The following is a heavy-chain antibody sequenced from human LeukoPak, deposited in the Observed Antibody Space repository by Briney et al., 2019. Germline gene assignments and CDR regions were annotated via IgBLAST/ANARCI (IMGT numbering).Heavy chain of an antibody. CDR2: IYTSGST. CDR1: GGSISSYY. J-gene: IGHJ4*02. Sequence: SSETLSLTCTVSGGSISSYYGSWIRQPAGKGLEWIGRIYTSGSTNYNPSLKSRVTMSVDTSKNQFSLKLSSVTAADTAVYYCARSPLLWFGELLYYFDYWGQGTLVTVSS. V-gene: IGHV4-4*07. D-gene: IGHD3-10*01. CDR3: ARSPLLWFGELLYYFDY.